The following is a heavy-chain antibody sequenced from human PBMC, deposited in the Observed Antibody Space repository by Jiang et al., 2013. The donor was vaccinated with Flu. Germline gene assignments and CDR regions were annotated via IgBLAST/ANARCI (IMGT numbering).Heavy chain of an antibody. J-gene: IGHJ6*02. D-gene: IGHD3-10*01. CDR2: IWYDGSNK. V-gene: IGHV3-33*08. CDR1: GFTFSSYA. CDR3: ARMYYYGSGTTKPAYYYYYGMDV. Sequence: VQLLESGGGLVQPGGSLRLSCAASGFTFSSYAMSWVRQAPGKGLEWVAVIWYDGSNKYYADSVKGRFTISRDNSKNTLYLQMNSLRAEDTAVYYCARMYYYGSGTTKPAYYYYYGMDVWGQGTTVTVSS.